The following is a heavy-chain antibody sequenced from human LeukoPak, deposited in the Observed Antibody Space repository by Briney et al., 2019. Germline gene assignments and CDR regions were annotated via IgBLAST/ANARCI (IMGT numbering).Heavy chain of an antibody. Sequence: SETLSLTCTVSGGSISSGGYYWGWMRQLPGKGLEWIGNIYYSGSTYYNPSLKSRVAISVDTSNHQFSLNLSSVTAADTAVYYCARAPGGYNWFDPCGQGILGTVSS. J-gene: IGHJ5*02. CDR2: IYYSGST. CDR3: ARAPGGYNWFDP. V-gene: IGHV4-31*03. CDR1: GGSISSGGYY. D-gene: IGHD3-16*01.